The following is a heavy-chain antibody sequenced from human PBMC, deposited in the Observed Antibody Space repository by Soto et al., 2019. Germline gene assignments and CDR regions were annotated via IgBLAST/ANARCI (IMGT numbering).Heavy chain of an antibody. Sequence: RASVKVSCKASGYTFTSYYMHWVRQAPGQGLEWMGIINPSGGSTSYAQKFQGRVTMTRDTSTSTVYMELSSLRSEDTAVYYCARGWGAAAGTSPDYYYYYGMDVWGQGTTVTVSS. CDR1: GYTFTSYY. CDR2: INPSGGST. V-gene: IGHV1-46*01. D-gene: IGHD6-13*01. J-gene: IGHJ6*02. CDR3: ARGWGAAAGTSPDYYYYYGMDV.